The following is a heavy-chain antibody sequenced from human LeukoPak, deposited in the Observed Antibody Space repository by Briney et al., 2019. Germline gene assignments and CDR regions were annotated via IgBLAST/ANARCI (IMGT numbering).Heavy chain of an antibody. D-gene: IGHD5-24*01. CDR2: ISGSGGST. V-gene: IGHV3-23*01. Sequence: GGSLRLSCAASGFTFSSYAMSWVPHAPGKGQEWVSDISGSGGSTYYADSVNGRFTISRDNSKNTLYLQMNSLRAEDTAVYYCAKREIATIHDYWGQGTLVTVSS. J-gene: IGHJ4*02. CDR1: GFTFSSYA. CDR3: AKREIATIHDY.